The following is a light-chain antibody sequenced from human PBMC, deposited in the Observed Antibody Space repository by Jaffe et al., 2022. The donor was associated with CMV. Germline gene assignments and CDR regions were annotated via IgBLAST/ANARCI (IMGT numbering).Light chain of an antibody. Sequence: EIVLTQSPATLSLSPGERATLSCRASQSVSSYLAWYQQRPGQAPRLLIYDASNRATGIPARFSGGGSGTDFTLTISSLEPEDFAVYYCQQRSNWPHTFGQGTNLEIK. CDR1: QSVSSY. V-gene: IGKV3-11*01. CDR2: DAS. J-gene: IGKJ2*01. CDR3: QQRSNWPHT.